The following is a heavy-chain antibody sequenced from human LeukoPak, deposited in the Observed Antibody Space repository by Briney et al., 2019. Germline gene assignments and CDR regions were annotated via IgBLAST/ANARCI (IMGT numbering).Heavy chain of an antibody. CDR3: ARGNIVVVVAATAYNWFDP. CDR1: GYTLTELS. D-gene: IGHD2-15*01. Sequence: ASVKVSCKVSGYTLTELSMHWVRQAPGKGLEWMGGFDPEDGETIYAQKFQGRVTMTEDTSTDTAYMELSSLRSEDTAVYYCARGNIVVVVAATAYNWFDPWGQGTLVTVSS. CDR2: FDPEDGET. J-gene: IGHJ5*02. V-gene: IGHV1-24*01.